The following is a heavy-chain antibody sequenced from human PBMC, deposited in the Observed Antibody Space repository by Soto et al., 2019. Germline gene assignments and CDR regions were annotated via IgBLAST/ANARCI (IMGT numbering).Heavy chain of an antibody. D-gene: IGHD3-3*01. CDR1: GYTFTSYG. J-gene: IGHJ6*02. V-gene: IGHV1-18*01. Sequence: ASVKVSCKASGYTFTSYGISWVRQAPGQGLEWMGWISAYNGNTNYAQKLQGRVTMTTDTSTSTAYMELRSLRSDDTAVYYCEGGLYDFWSGYYWPYYYYGRDVWGQGTTVTVSS. CDR2: ISAYNGNT. CDR3: EGGLYDFWSGYYWPYYYYGRDV.